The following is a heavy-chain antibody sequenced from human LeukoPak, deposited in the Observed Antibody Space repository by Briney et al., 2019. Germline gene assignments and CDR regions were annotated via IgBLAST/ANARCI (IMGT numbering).Heavy chain of an antibody. D-gene: IGHD6-19*01. CDR1: GGSISSYY. CDR2: IYTSGST. V-gene: IGHV4-4*09. J-gene: IGHJ3*02. Sequence: SETLSLTCTVSGGSISSYYWSWIRQPPGKGLEWIGYIYTSGSTNYNPSLKSRVTISVDTSKNQFSLKLSSVTAADTAVYYCARAYSSGWGGAFDIWGQGTMVTVSS. CDR3: ARAYSSGWGGAFDI.